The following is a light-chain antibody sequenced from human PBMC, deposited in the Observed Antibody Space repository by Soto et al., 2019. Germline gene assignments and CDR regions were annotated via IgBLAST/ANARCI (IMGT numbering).Light chain of an antibody. J-gene: IGLJ3*02. CDR2: EVS. CDR1: SSDVGRYNY. V-gene: IGLV2-8*01. CDR3: NSYAGGDWV. Sequence: QSALTQPPSAYGALGQSITIPCTGTSSDVGRYNYVSWYQQHPGKVPKLLIYEVSNRPSWVPDRFSGSKSGNTASLTVSGLQAEDEADYYCNSYAGGDWVFGVGTKLTVL.